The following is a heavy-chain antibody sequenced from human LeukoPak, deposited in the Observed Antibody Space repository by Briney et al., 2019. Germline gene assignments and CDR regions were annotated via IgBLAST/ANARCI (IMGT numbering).Heavy chain of an antibody. J-gene: IGHJ4*02. CDR2: IYYSGST. V-gene: IGHV4-39*01. Sequence: PSETLSLTCTVSGGSISSSSYYWGWIRQPPGKGLEWIGSIYYSGSTYYNPSLKSRVTISVDTSKNQFSLKLSSVTAADTAVYYCARYMDIDSVRIESGLDQWGQGTLVTVSS. D-gene: IGHD5-12*01. CDR3: ARYMDIDSVRIESGLDQ. CDR1: GGSISSSSYY.